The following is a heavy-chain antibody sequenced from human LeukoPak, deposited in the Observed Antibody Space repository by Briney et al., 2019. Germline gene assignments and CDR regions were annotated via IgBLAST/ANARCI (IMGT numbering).Heavy chain of an antibody. V-gene: IGHV1-8*03. CDR2: MNPNSGNT. J-gene: IGHJ6*03. CDR3: ARGGYSYGLYYYYYMDV. Sequence: ASVKVSCKASGYTFTSYDINWVRQATGQGLEWMGWMNPNSGNTGYAQKFQGRVTITRNASISTAYMELSSLRSEDTAVYYCARGGYSYGLYYYYYMDVWGKGTTVTVSS. D-gene: IGHD5-18*01. CDR1: GYTFTSYD.